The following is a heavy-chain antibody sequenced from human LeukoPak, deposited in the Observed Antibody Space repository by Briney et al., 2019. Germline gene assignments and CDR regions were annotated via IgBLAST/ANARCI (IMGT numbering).Heavy chain of an antibody. V-gene: IGHV4-4*07. CDR2: IYTSGST. D-gene: IGHD2-15*01. CDR1: GGPISSYS. J-gene: IGHJ4*02. CDR3: ARAVHCSGGSCYFDY. Sequence: TSETLSLTCTVSGGPISSYSWSWIRQPAGKGLEWIGRIYTSGSTKYNPSLTSRVTMSVDTSKNQFSLKLRSVTAADTAVYYCARAVHCSGGSCYFDYWGQGTLVTVSS.